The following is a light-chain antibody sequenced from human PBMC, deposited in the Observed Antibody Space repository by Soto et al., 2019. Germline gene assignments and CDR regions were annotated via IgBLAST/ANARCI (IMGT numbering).Light chain of an antibody. CDR2: EVS. Sequence: QCLLAHPGSVSGSPGQSTTIACSGTMSDIVNYDFVSWYQQVPGTARKAMIYEVSSRTSRVSNRFSGSKYGNTASLTISGLQAEDEAYYYSRSYTNSTSFTLFGGGTKVTVL. V-gene: IGLV2-14*01. CDR3: RSYTNSTSFTL. CDR1: MSDIVNYDF. J-gene: IGLJ2*01.